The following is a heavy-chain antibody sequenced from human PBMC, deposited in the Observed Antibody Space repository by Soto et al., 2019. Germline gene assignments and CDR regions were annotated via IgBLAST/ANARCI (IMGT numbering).Heavy chain of an antibody. CDR2: IYYTGST. Sequence: QVQLQESGPGLVKPSQTLSLTCTVSGGSVSNGGYYWSWIRHHPGKGLEWVGYIYYTGSTQYNPSLKSRVTIEVDTSKNQFSLNLSSVTPADTAVYYCARGPGSQEGTYFYSDYFHYYGMDVWGQGTTVTVSS. V-gene: IGHV4-31*03. D-gene: IGHD3-10*01. CDR3: ARGPGSQEGTYFYSDYFHYYGMDV. J-gene: IGHJ6*02. CDR1: GGSVSNGGYY.